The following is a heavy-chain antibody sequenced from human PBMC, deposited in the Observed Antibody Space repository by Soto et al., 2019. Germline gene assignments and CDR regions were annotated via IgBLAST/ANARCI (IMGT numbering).Heavy chain of an antibody. D-gene: IGHD1-1*01. CDR3: AKVPFKLERRWIRMDV. CDR1: GFTFSGSA. Sequence: GGSLRLSCAASGFTFSGSAMHWVRQASGKGLEWVGRIRSKANSYATAYAASVKGRFTISRDDSKNTAYLQMNSLKTEDTAVYYCAKVPFKLERRWIRMDVWGQGITVTVSS. V-gene: IGHV3-73*01. CDR2: IRSKANSYAT. J-gene: IGHJ6*02.